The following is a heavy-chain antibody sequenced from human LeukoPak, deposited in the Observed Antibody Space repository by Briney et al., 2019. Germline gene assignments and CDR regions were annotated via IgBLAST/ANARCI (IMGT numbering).Heavy chain of an antibody. CDR2: ITHSRST. J-gene: IGHJ6*02. V-gene: IGHV4-34*01. D-gene: IGHD3-10*01. CDR1: GGSFSGYY. CDR3: ARDSIGMGFGANYGMDV. Sequence: SETLSLTCAVYGGSFSGYYWSWIRQPPGKGLEWIGEITHSRSTNYNPSLKSRVTISVDTSKNQFSLKLSSVTAADTAVYYCARDSIGMGFGANYGMDVWGQGTTVTVSS.